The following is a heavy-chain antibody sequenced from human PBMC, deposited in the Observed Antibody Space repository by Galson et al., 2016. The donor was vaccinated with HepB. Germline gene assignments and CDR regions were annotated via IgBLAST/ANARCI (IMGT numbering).Heavy chain of an antibody. CDR1: GGSISRSAYY. CDR2: IHYSGST. Sequence: SETLSLTCTVSGGSISRSAYYWGWIRQPPGKGLEWIGSIHYSGSTSYYASLKSRVTISVDTPKNQFSLNLRSVTAADTAVYYCARHSGVSSVTYQGIDYWGQGTLVTVSS. CDR3: ARHSGVSSVTYQGIDY. J-gene: IGHJ4*02. D-gene: IGHD1-26*01. V-gene: IGHV4-39*01.